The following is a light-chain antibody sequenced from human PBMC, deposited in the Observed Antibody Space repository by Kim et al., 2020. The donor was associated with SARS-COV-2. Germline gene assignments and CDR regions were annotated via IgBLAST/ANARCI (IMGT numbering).Light chain of an antibody. Sequence: QSALTQPASVSGSPGQSITISCTGTSSDVGAYNHVSWYQQHPGKVPKFIIYDVNKRPSGVSNRFSGSKSGNTASLTISGLQPEDEADYYCSSFTTTSTPYVFGTGTKVTVL. J-gene: IGLJ1*01. CDR2: DVN. V-gene: IGLV2-14*03. CDR1: SSDVGAYNH. CDR3: SSFTTTSTPYV.